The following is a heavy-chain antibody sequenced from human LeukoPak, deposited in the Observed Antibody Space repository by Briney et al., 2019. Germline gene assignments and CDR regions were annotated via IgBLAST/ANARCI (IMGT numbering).Heavy chain of an antibody. Sequence: GESLQISCKGSGYSFTSYWIGWVRQMPGKGLEWMGIIYPGDSDTRYSPSFQGQVTISADKSISTAYLQWSSLKASDTAMYYCARPRAGYYDILTGYYYFDYWGQGTLVTVSS. CDR2: IYPGDSDT. CDR1: GYSFTSYW. J-gene: IGHJ4*02. D-gene: IGHD3-9*01. CDR3: ARPRAGYYDILTGYYYFDY. V-gene: IGHV5-51*01.